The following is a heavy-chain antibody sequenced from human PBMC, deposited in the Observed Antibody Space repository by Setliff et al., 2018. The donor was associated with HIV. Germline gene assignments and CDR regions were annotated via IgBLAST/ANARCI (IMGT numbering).Heavy chain of an antibody. CDR1: GFTFSAYS. D-gene: IGHD3-22*01. CDR2: IRSSTSVM. J-gene: IGHJ6*04. Sequence: SGGSLRLSCAASGFTFSAYSMNWVRQAPGKGLEWVAYIRSSTSVMYYADSVKGRFTISRDNAKDSLYLQMNSLRAEDTALYHCVKEGYDSISGAYMDVWGNGTTVTVSS. V-gene: IGHV3-48*01. CDR3: VKEGYDSISGAYMDV.